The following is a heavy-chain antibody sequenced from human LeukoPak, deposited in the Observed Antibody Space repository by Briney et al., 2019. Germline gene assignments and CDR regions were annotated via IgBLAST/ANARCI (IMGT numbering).Heavy chain of an antibody. CDR2: INPSGART. CDR1: GYTFTSYY. D-gene: IGHD4-17*01. CDR3: ARQGTVTTYYYYYYGMDV. Sequence: ASVKVSCKASGYTFTSYYMHWVRQTPGQGLEWMGIINPSGARTIYAQKFQGRVTMTRDTSTSTVYMELSSPRSEDTAVYYCARQGTVTTYYYYYYGMDVWGQGTTVTVSS. J-gene: IGHJ6*02. V-gene: IGHV1-46*01.